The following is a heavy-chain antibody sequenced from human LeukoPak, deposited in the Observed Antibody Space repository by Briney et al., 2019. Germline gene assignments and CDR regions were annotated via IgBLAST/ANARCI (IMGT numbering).Heavy chain of an antibody. CDR3: ARGQYYYGSGSPYYYYYGMDV. D-gene: IGHD3-10*01. J-gene: IGHJ6*02. V-gene: IGHV4-59*12. CDR1: GGSISSYY. Sequence: SETLSLTCTVSGGSISSYYWSWIRQPPGKGLEWIGYIYYSGSTNYNPSLKSRVTISVDTSKNQFSLKLSSVTAADTAVYYCARGQYYYGSGSPYYYYYGMDVWGQGTTVTVSS. CDR2: IYYSGST.